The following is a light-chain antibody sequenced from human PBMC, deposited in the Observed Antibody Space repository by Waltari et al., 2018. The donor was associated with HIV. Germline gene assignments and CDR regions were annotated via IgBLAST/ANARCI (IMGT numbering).Light chain of an antibody. CDR1: RSNIGSIS. CDR3: AAWDDSLNGLV. V-gene: IGLV1-44*01. J-gene: IGLJ2*01. CDR2: NNN. Sequence: QSVLTQPPSASGTPGQRVTISCSGGRSNIGSISVTWYQRLPGTAPNLLIYNNNQRPSGVPDRFSGSKSGTSASLAISGLQSEDEADYYCAAWDDSLNGLVFGGGTKLTVL.